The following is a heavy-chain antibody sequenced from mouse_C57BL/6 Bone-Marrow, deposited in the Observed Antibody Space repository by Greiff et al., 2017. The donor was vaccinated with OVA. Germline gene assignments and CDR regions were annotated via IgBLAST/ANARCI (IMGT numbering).Heavy chain of an antibody. CDR1: GYSITSGYY. J-gene: IGHJ2*01. V-gene: IGHV3-6*01. D-gene: IGHD1-1*01. Sequence: EVQVVESGPGLVKPSQSLSLTCSVTGYSITSGYYWNWIRQFPGNKLEWMGYISYDGSNNYNPSLKNRISITRDTSKNQLFLKLNSVTTEDTATYYCARGGITTVVADYWGQGTTLTVSS. CDR2: ISYDGSN. CDR3: ARGGITTVVADY.